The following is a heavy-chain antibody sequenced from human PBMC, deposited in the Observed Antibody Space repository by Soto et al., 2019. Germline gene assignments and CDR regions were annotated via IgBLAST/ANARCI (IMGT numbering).Heavy chain of an antibody. V-gene: IGHV4-31*03. D-gene: IGHD4-17*01. Sequence: QVQLQESGPGLVKPSQTLSLTCTVSGGSISSGGYYWSWIRQHPGKGLEWIGYIYYSGSTYYNPSLKSRVTISVDTSKKRFSLKLSSVTAADTAVYYCARDTDDYGDYMGFDYWGQGTLVTVSS. CDR2: IYYSGST. CDR3: ARDTDDYGDYMGFDY. J-gene: IGHJ4*02. CDR1: GGSISSGGYY.